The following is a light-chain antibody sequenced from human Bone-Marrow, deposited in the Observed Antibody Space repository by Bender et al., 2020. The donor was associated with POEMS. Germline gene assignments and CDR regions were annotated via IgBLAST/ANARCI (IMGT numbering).Light chain of an antibody. Sequence: QSVLTQPPSAFGTPGQRVTISCSGSSSNIGTNPVNWYQQLPGTAPKLLIYINNQRPSGVPDRFSGSKSGTSASLAISGIQSEDEADYYCAAWEDSLNGWVFGGGTKLTVL. CDR2: INN. J-gene: IGLJ3*02. CDR1: SSNIGTNP. CDR3: AAWEDSLNGWV. V-gene: IGLV1-44*01.